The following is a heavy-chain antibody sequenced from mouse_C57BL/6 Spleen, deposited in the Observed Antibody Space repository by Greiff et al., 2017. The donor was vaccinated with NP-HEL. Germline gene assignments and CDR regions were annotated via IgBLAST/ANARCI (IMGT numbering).Heavy chain of an antibody. CDR1: GYSFTGYY. D-gene: IGHD4-1*01. CDR3: ARTGTWAMDY. CDR2: INPSTGGT. J-gene: IGHJ4*01. Sequence: EVQLQQSGPELVKPGASVKISCKASGYSFTGYYMNWVKQSPEKSLEWIGEINPSTGGTTYNQKFKAKATLTVDKSSSTAYMQLKSLTSEDSAVYYCARTGTWAMDYWGQGTSVTVSS. V-gene: IGHV1-42*01.